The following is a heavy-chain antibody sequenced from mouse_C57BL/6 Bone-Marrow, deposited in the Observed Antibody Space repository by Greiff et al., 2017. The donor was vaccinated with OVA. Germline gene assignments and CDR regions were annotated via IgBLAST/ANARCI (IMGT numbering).Heavy chain of an antibody. CDR3: ARSNYYGSSSWFAY. CDR1: GYAFSSYW. J-gene: IGHJ3*01. V-gene: IGHV1-80*01. D-gene: IGHD1-1*01. Sequence: QVQLQQSGAELVKPGASVKISCKASGYAFSSYWMNWVKQRPGKGLEWIGQIYPGDGDTNYNGKFKGKATLTADKSSSTAYMQLSSLTSEDSAVYCCARSNYYGSSSWFAYWGQGTLVTVSA. CDR2: IYPGDGDT.